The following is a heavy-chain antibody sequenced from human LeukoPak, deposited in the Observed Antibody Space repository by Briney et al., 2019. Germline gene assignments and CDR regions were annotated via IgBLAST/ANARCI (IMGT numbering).Heavy chain of an antibody. CDR3: ARGSEWELLSCDY. D-gene: IGHD1-26*01. Sequence: GVSLRLSCAVSRFTLSTYWMSWVRQAPGKGLEWVAHIKQDGSQEYYVDSVKGRFTISRDSAKNSLYLQMNSLRAEDTAVYYCARGSEWELLSCDYWGQGTLVTVSS. CDR1: RFTLSTYW. CDR2: IKQDGSQE. V-gene: IGHV3-7*01. J-gene: IGHJ4*02.